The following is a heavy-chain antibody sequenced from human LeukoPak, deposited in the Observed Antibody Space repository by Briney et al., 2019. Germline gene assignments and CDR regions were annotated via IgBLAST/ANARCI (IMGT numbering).Heavy chain of an antibody. CDR3: ARESGSYLDALDY. Sequence: GGSLRLSCAASGFTFSSYAMHWVRKAPGKGLEWVAVISYDGSNKYYADSVKGRFTISRDNSKNTLYLQMNSLRAEDTAVYYCARESGSYLDALDYWGQGTLVTVSS. CDR2: ISYDGSNK. V-gene: IGHV3-30*04. CDR1: GFTFSSYA. D-gene: IGHD1-26*01. J-gene: IGHJ4*02.